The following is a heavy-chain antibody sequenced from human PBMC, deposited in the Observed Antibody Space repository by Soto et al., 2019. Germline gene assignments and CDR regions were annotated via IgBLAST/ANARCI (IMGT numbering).Heavy chain of an antibody. J-gene: IGHJ3*02. Sequence: PSETLSLTCTVSGGSISSSSYYWGWIRQPPGKGLEWIGSIYYSGSTYYNPSLKSRVTISVDTSKNQFSLKLSSVTAADTAVYYCARPPVGYSGPGDAFDIWGQGTMVTVSS. V-gene: IGHV4-39*01. CDR2: IYYSGST. CDR3: ARPPVGYSGPGDAFDI. CDR1: GGSISSSSYY. D-gene: IGHD5-12*01.